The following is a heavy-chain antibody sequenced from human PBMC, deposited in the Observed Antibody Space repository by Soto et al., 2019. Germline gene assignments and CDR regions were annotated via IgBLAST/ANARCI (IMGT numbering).Heavy chain of an antibody. V-gene: IGHV5-51*01. CDR3: ARHYCSSTSCYPVYYYYYGMDV. Sequence: PGESLKISCKGSGYSFTSYWIGWVRQMPGKGLEWMGIIYPGDSDTRYSPSFQGQVTISADKSISTAYLQWSSLKASDTAMYYCARHYCSSTSCYPVYYYYYGMDVWGQGTTFTVPS. D-gene: IGHD2-2*01. CDR2: IYPGDSDT. J-gene: IGHJ6*02. CDR1: GYSFTSYW.